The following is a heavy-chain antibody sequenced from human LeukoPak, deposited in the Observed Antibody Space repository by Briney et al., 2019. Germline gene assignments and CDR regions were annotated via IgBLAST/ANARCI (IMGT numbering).Heavy chain of an antibody. CDR1: IGSISGFY. V-gene: IGHV4-59*01. CDR2: MYYTGTT. CDR3: ERLAVTGKNN. D-gene: IGHD6-19*01. J-gene: IGHJ4*02. Sequence: SQTLSLTCTVSIGSISGFYWTWTRQPPGKGLEWLGYMYYTGTTNYNPSLRSRVTISIDKSKNQFSLNVSSVTSADTAIYYCERLAVTGKNNWGQGTLVTVSP.